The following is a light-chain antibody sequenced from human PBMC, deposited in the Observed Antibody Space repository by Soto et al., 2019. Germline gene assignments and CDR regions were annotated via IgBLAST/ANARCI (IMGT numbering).Light chain of an antibody. CDR2: DVS. V-gene: IGLV2-14*03. CDR3: ASYTTSSTYV. J-gene: IGLJ1*01. Sequence: QSVLTQPASVSGSPGQSIAISCTGTSGDVGAFNYVSWYQQHPGKAPKFMIFDVSSRPPGVSDRFSGSKSGNTASLTISGLQTEDEADYYCASYTTSSTYVFGTGNKVTVL. CDR1: SGDVGAFNY.